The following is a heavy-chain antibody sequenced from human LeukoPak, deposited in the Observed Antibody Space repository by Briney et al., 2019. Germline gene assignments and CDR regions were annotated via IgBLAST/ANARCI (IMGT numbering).Heavy chain of an antibody. V-gene: IGHV3-74*01. D-gene: IGHD5-18*01. CDR1: GFTFSIYW. Sequence: GGSLRLSCAASGFTFSIYWMHWVRHPPGKGLVWVSRINSDGSSTSYADSVKGRFTISRDNAKNTLHLQMNSLRVEDTALYYCARDAPGNTALDYWGQGSLVTVSS. J-gene: IGHJ4*02. CDR3: ARDAPGNTALDY. CDR2: INSDGSST.